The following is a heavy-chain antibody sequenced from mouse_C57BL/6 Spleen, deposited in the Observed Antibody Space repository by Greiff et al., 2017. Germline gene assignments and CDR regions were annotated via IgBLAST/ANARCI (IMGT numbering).Heavy chain of an antibody. CDR3: ARSGGIPFAD. Sequence: QVQLQQPGTELVKPGASVKLSCKASGYTFTSYWMHWVKQRPGQGLEWIGNINPSYGGTNYNEKFKSKATLTVDKSSSTAYLQLSILTSEDYAVDYCARSGGIPFADWGQGTLVTVSA. J-gene: IGHJ3*01. D-gene: IGHD3-1*01. CDR1: GYTFTSYW. V-gene: IGHV1-53*01. CDR2: INPSYGGT.